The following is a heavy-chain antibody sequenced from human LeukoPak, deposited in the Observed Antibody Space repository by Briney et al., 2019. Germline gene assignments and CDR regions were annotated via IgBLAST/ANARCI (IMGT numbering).Heavy chain of an antibody. CDR2: IIRIFGTA. CDR3: ARAANSGSYYGPVFFDY. Sequence: SVTVSCKASGGTFSSYAISWVRQAPGEGLEWMGGIIRIFGTANYAQKFQGRVTITADESTSTAYMELSSLRSEDTAVYYCARAANSGSYYGPVFFDYWGQGTLVTVSS. V-gene: IGHV1-69*13. CDR1: GGTFSSYA. J-gene: IGHJ4*02. D-gene: IGHD1-26*01.